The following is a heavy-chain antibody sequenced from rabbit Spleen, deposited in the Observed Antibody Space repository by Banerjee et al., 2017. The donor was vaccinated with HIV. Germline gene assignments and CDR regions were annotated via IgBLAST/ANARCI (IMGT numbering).Heavy chain of an antibody. D-gene: IGHD2-1*01. J-gene: IGHJ4*01. V-gene: IGHV1S45*01. CDR1: GFPFSNKAV. CDR3: ARKWYYFNL. Sequence: QEHLVESGGGLVQPEGSLTLTCTASGFPFSNKAVMCWVRQTPGKGLEWIACINAVTGKAVYASWAKGRFTFSKTSSTTVTLQMTSLTAADTATYFCARKWYYFNLWGPGTLVTVS. CDR2: INAVTGKA.